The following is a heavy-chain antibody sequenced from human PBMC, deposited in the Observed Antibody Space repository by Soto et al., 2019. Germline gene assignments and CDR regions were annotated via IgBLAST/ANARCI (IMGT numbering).Heavy chain of an antibody. D-gene: IGHD3-22*01. CDR2: IIPIFGTA. CDR1: GGTFSSYA. J-gene: IGHJ6*02. V-gene: IGHV1-69*06. CDR3: ADSSGYRDSYYYYGMDV. Sequence: ASVKVSCKASGGTFSSYAISWVRQAPGQGLEWMEGIIPIFGTANYAQRFQGRVTITADKSTSTAYMELSSLRSEDTAVYYCADSSGYRDSYYYYGMDVWGQGTTVTVSS.